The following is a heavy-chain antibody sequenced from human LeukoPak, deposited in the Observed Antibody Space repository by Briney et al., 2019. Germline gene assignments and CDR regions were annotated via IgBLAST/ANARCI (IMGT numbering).Heavy chain of an antibody. Sequence: PGGSLRLSCAASGFTFSSYGMYWVRQAPGKGLEWVAVISHDGSDSHYADSVKGRFTISRDNSKNTVYLQMSSLRPEDTAVYFCAKELYFGSGSYPDYWGQGTLVRVSS. CDR2: ISHDGSDS. V-gene: IGHV3-30*18. CDR3: AKELYFGSGSYPDY. J-gene: IGHJ4*02. D-gene: IGHD3-10*01. CDR1: GFTFSSYG.